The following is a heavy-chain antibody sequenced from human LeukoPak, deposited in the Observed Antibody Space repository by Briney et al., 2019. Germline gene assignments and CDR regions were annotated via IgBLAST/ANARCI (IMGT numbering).Heavy chain of an antibody. CDR3: ARHGGNYDFDY. J-gene: IGHJ4*02. CDR1: GGSISSYY. CDR2: IYYSGST. V-gene: IGHV4-59*08. D-gene: IGHD4-11*01. Sequence: PSETLSLTCTVSGGSISSYYWSWIRQPPGKGLEWIGYIYYSGSTNYNPSLKSRVTISVDTSKNQFSLKLSSVTAADTAVYYCARHGGNYDFDYWGQGTLVTVSS.